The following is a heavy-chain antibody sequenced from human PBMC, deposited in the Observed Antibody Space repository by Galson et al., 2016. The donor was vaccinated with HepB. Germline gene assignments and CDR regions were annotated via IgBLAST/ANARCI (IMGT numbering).Heavy chain of an antibody. CDR2: IKPDGSER. Sequence: SLRLSCATSGFTFGSVWMSWVRQAPGKGLEWVANIKPDGSERYYVDSLKGRFTISRDNAKNSLYLQMNNLRAEDTAVYYCALYYYHSSGFVEYFQHWGQGTRVTVPS. CDR1: GFTFGSVW. J-gene: IGHJ1*01. D-gene: IGHD3-22*01. CDR3: ALYYYHSSGFVEYFQH. V-gene: IGHV3-7*03.